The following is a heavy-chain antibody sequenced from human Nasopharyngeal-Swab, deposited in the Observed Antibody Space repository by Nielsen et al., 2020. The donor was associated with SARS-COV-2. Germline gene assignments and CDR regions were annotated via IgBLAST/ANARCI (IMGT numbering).Heavy chain of an antibody. D-gene: IGHD1-14*01. J-gene: IGHJ6*03. CDR1: GFTFSPYT. Sequence: LSLTCATSGFTFSPYTMSWVRQAPGKGLEWVSAISGSGGSTYYADSVKGRFTISRDNSKNTLYLQMNSLRAEDTAVYYCARGTGYYYYMDVWGKGTTVTVSS. V-gene: IGHV3-23*01. CDR3: ARGTGYYYYMDV. CDR2: ISGSGGST.